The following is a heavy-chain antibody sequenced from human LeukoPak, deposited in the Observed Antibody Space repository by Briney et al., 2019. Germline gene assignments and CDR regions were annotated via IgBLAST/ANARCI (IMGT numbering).Heavy chain of an antibody. V-gene: IGHV3-23*01. CDR3: VREAYEAGTLWYFDY. CDR2: ISGSGGVT. Sequence: GGSLRLSCVGSGFTFSSHAMSWVRQAPGKGLEWVSGISGSGGVTYYADSVKGRFSISRDNSKNTVFLQMNSLRADDTAIYYCVREAYEAGTLWYFDYWGQGALVIVSS. CDR1: GFTFSSHA. D-gene: IGHD6-19*01. J-gene: IGHJ4*02.